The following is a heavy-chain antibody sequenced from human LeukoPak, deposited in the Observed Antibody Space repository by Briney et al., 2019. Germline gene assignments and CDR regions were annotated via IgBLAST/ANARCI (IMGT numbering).Heavy chain of an antibody. CDR1: GGSFSDYY. Sequence: PSETLSLTCAVSGGSFSDYYWSWIRQPPGKGLEWVGEVYPSGTTYYNPSLKSRVSISMETSYNHFSLSLISVTAADTAVYYCASGTVAARLASWGQGTLVTVSS. D-gene: IGHD6-6*01. V-gene: IGHV4-34*01. CDR2: VYPSGTT. CDR3: ASGTVAARLAS. J-gene: IGHJ4*02.